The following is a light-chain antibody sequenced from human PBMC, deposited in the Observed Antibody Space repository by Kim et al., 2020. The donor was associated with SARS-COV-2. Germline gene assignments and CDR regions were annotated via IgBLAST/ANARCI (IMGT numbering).Light chain of an antibody. CDR3: QQYGSSRT. CDR1: QCVSSSY. V-gene: IGKV3-20*01. J-gene: IGKJ1*01. Sequence: LSPGDRAALACRATQCVSSSYLAWYQQKPGQAPRLLIYGASSRATGIPDRFSGSGSGTDFTLTISRLEPEDFAVYYCQQYGSSRTFGQGTKVDIK. CDR2: GAS.